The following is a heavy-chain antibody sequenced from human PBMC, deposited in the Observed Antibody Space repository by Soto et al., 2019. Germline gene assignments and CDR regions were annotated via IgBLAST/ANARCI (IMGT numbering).Heavy chain of an antibody. CDR3: ARVTMVIRDSDHFGVDV. J-gene: IGHJ6*02. V-gene: IGHV4-38-2*02. CDR2: ISHTGTT. Sequence: ETLSLTCLVSGFPISSPYSWGWIRQPPGKGLEWIGSISHTGTTSYSPSLTSRVSISVDTSKNQVSLKLTSVTAADTAVYFCARVTMVIRDSDHFGVDVWGHGTTVTVSS. D-gene: IGHD4-17*01. CDR1: GFPISSPYS.